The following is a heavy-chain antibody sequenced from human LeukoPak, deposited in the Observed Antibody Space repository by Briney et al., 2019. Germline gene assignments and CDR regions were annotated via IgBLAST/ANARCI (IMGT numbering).Heavy chain of an antibody. CDR2: ISDGGSRT. CDR3: AKDARRSSGWSFFDH. J-gene: IGHJ4*02. V-gene: IGHV3-23*01. CDR1: GFVFRSQD. D-gene: IGHD6-19*01. Sequence: GGSLRLSCAASGFVFRSQDMGWVRQAPGKGLEWVSAISDGGSRTYYADSVKGRFTISRDNSKNTLHLQMNSLRAEDTAVYYCAKDARRSSGWSFFDHWGQETLVTVSS.